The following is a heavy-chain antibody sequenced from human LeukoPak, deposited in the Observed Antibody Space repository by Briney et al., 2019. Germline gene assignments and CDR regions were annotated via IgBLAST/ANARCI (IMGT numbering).Heavy chain of an antibody. CDR1: GYTFTSYD. J-gene: IGHJ4*02. V-gene: IGHV1-8*01. CDR3: ARAAQMATIKY. D-gene: IGHD5-24*01. CDR2: MNPNSGNT. Sequence: GASVKVSCKASGYTFTSYDINWVRQATGQGLEWMGWMNPNSGNTSYAQKFQGRVTMTRNTSISTAYMELSSLRSEDTAVYYCARAAQMATIKYWGQGTLVTVSS.